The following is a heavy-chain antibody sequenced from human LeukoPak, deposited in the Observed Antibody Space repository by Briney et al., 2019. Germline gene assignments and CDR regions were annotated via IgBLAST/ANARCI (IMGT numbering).Heavy chain of an antibody. Sequence: HTGGSLRLSCAASGFTFSSYAMHWVRQAPGKGLEWVSGISWNSGSIGYADSVKGRFTISRDNAKNSLYLQMNSLRAENMALYYCAKAAMVYTGAFDIWGQGTMVTVSS. D-gene: IGHD5-18*01. V-gene: IGHV3-9*03. CDR3: AKAAMVYTGAFDI. CDR1: GFTFSSYA. J-gene: IGHJ3*02. CDR2: ISWNSGSI.